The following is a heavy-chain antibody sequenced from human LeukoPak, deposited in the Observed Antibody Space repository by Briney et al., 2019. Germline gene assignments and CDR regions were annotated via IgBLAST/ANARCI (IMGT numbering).Heavy chain of an antibody. CDR1: GYTLTELS. V-gene: IGHV1-24*01. J-gene: IGHJ6*02. CDR2: FDPEDGET. CDR3: ATPYGSGSIRYYYYGMDV. D-gene: IGHD3-10*01. Sequence: ASVKVSCKVSGYTLTELSMHWVRQAPGKGLGWMGGFDPEDGETIYAQKFQGRVTMTEDTSTDTAYMELSSLRSEDTAVYYCATPYGSGSIRYYYYGMDVWGQGTTVTVSS.